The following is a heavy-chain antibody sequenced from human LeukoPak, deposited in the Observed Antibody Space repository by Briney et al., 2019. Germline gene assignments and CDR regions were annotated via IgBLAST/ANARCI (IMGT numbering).Heavy chain of an antibody. D-gene: IGHD2-15*01. J-gene: IGHJ6*02. V-gene: IGHV3-64D*09. CDR1: GFPFNSYA. CDR2: ISDSGGST. Sequence: PGGSLSLSCSASGFPFNSYAMHWVRQAPGKGLEYVSVISDSGGSTYYADSVKGRFTISRDNSKNTLYLQMSSLRAEDTAVYFCVRGYSFGPYGMDVWGQGTTVTVSS. CDR3: VRGYSFGPYGMDV.